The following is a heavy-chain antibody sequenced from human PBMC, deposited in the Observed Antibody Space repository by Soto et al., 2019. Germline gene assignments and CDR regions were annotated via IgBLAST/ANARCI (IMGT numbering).Heavy chain of an antibody. Sequence: GGSLRLSCAASGFTFSSYGMHWVRQAPGKGLEWVAVISYDGSKKYYADAVKGRFTISRDNSKNTLYLQMNSLRAEDTAVYYCAKSRSSGWNGDFDYWGQGTLVTVSS. CDR1: GFTFSSYG. D-gene: IGHD6-19*01. V-gene: IGHV3-30*18. CDR3: AKSRSSGWNGDFDY. CDR2: ISYDGSKK. J-gene: IGHJ4*02.